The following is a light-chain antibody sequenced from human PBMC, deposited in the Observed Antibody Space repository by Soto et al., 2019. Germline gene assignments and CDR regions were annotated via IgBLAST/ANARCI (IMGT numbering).Light chain of an antibody. CDR2: GAS. Sequence: GLPKSTGTLSLSPGERATLSCRASQSVSSTSLAWYQQKPGEAPRLIIYGASNSATGIPARFSGGGSGTDFTLTLSSLEPEACAVYCRPQRRDLPWTSCQET. CDR3: PQRRDLPWT. J-gene: IGKJ1*01. CDR1: QSVSSTS. V-gene: IGKV3D-20*02.